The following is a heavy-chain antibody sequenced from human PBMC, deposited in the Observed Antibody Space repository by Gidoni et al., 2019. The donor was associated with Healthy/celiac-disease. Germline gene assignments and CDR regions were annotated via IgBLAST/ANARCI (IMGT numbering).Heavy chain of an antibody. CDR2: IWYDGSNK. Sequence: QVQLVESGGGVVQPGRSLRLSCAAPGFTFSSYGMHWVRQAPGKGLEWVAVIWYDGSNKYYADSVKGRFTISRDNSKNTLYLQMNSLRAEDTAVYYCASSWCSGGSCYSLPFDYWGQGTLVTVSS. CDR3: ASSWCSGGSCYSLPFDY. D-gene: IGHD2-15*01. J-gene: IGHJ4*02. CDR1: GFTFSSYG. V-gene: IGHV3-33*01.